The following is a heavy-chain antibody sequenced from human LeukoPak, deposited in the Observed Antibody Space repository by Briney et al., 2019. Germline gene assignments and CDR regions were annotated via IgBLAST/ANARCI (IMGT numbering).Heavy chain of an antibody. Sequence: GGSLRLSCVASGFTFSSYAMSWVRQAPGKGLEWVSGISSSGGSTHYADSVKGRFTISRDNSKDTLYLQMDSLRAEDTAVYYCARSAGLRCFDYWGLGTLVTVSS. CDR1: GFTFSSYA. CDR2: ISSSGGST. J-gene: IGHJ4*02. D-gene: IGHD4-17*01. V-gene: IGHV3-23*01. CDR3: ARSAGLRCFDY.